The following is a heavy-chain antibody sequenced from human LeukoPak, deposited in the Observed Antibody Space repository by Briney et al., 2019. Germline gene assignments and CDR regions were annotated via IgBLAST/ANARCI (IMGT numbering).Heavy chain of an antibody. CDR3: ATLVVPAAISHMDV. V-gene: IGHV3-21*01. Sequence: GGSLRLSCAASGFTFSSYTLNWVRQAPGKGLEWVSSISGSSSYIYYADSVKGRFTISRDNSKNSLDLQMNSLRAEDTAVYYCATLVVPAAISHMDVWGQGTTVTVSS. D-gene: IGHD2-2*01. CDR1: GFTFSSYT. J-gene: IGHJ6*02. CDR2: ISGSSSYI.